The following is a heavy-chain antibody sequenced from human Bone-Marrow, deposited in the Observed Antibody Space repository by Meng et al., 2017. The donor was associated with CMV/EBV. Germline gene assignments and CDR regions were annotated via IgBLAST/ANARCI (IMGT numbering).Heavy chain of an antibody. CDR2: ISSSGSTI. Sequence: GESLKISCAASGFTFSDYYMSWIRQAPGKGLEWVSYISSSGSTIYYADSVKGRFTISRDNSKNTLYLQMNSLRAEDTAVYYCARAPRAARSSYYFDYWGQGTLVTVSS. D-gene: IGHD6-6*01. V-gene: IGHV3-11*04. CDR3: ARAPRAARSSYYFDY. J-gene: IGHJ4*02. CDR1: GFTFSDYY.